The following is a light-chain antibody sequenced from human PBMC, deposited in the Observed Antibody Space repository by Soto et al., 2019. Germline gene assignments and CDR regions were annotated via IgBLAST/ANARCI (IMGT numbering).Light chain of an antibody. J-gene: IGKJ1*01. CDR2: GAS. CDR1: QSVSNN. CDR3: QQYGSSSWK. Sequence: IVTTHSPATLSVSPWERATLSCRASQSVSNNLAWYQQRPGQAPRLLIYGASSRATGIPDRFSGSGSGTDFTLTISRLEAEDFAVYYCQQYGSSSWKFGQGTKVDIK. V-gene: IGKV3-20*01.